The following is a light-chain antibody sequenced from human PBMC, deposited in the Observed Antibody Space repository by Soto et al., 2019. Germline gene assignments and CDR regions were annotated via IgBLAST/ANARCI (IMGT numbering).Light chain of an antibody. CDR2: GAS. CDR1: QAIKNS. CDR3: QKYDSAPFT. V-gene: IGKV1-27*01. Sequence: DIPMTQSPPSLSASVGDRVTITCRASQAIKNSLAWYQQIPGKPPKLLIYGASALQSGVPSRFSGRGSGTDFTLTISSLQPEDVATYYCQKYDSAPFTFGPGTKVDFK. J-gene: IGKJ3*01.